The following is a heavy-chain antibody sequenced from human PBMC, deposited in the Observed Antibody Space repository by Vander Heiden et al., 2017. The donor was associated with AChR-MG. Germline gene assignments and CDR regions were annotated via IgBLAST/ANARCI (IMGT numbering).Heavy chain of an antibody. CDR3: ARVDYVWGEHWLYP. Sequence: QLQLTESGSGLVKPSQALSLTCAVPGGSISSGGYSWSWIRQPTGKGLEWIGYIYQSWSTYYNSSLKSRVTISVDRSKNQFSLKLSSPPAADTAVYYGARVDYVWGEHWLYPW. J-gene: IGHJ5*02. CDR1: GGSISSGGYS. D-gene: IGHD3-16*01. V-gene: IGHV4-30-2*01. CDR2: IYQSWST.